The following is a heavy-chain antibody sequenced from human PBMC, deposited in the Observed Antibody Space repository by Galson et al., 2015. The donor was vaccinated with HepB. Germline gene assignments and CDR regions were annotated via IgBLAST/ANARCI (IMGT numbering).Heavy chain of an antibody. CDR1: GYIFETYW. CDR3: ARGHAYNANLDA. J-gene: IGHJ5*02. CDR2: IDPAVSSV. V-gene: IGHV5-10-1*01. D-gene: IGHD3-16*01. Sequence: QSGAEVKKPGESLRISCKASGYIFETYWISWVRQMPGKGLEWMGRIDPAVSSVTYNPSFQGHVTISVDTSMTTAYLQWGSLKASDTAVYYCARGHAYNANLDAWGQGTLATVSS.